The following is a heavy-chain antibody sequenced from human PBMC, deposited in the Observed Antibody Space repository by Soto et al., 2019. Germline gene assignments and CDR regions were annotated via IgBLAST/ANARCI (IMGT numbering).Heavy chain of an antibody. D-gene: IGHD6-6*01. Sequence: PVGSLRLSCAASGFTFSSYSMNWVRQAPGKGLEWVSSISSSSSYIYYADSVKGRFTISRDNAKNSLYLQMNSLRAEDTAVYYCARDQGQLVPDYGMDVWGQGTTVTVSS. CDR2: ISSSSSYI. J-gene: IGHJ6*02. CDR1: GFTFSSYS. CDR3: ARDQGQLVPDYGMDV. V-gene: IGHV3-21*01.